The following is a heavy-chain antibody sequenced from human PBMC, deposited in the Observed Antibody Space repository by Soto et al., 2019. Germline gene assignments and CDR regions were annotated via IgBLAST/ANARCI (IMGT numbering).Heavy chain of an antibody. CDR2: ISDSGGYT. CDR1: GFTFSSYA. D-gene: IGHD3-3*01. J-gene: IGHJ4*02. Sequence: EVQLLESGGGLVQPGGSLRLSCAASGFTFSSYAMSWVRQAPGKGLEWVSSISDSGGYTYYADSVKGRLTISRDNSKNTVYLQMNGLRAEDTAIYYCAKDGVRIAIFGRKVGLDFWGQGTLVTVSS. V-gene: IGHV3-23*01. CDR3: AKDGVRIAIFGRKVGLDF.